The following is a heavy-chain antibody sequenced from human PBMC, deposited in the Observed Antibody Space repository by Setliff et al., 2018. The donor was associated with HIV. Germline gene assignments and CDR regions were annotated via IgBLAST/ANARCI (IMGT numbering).Heavy chain of an antibody. CDR3: ARLGSGWNWVTRIDY. D-gene: IGHD6-19*01. CDR2: IYYTGNT. J-gene: IGHJ4*02. Sequence: SETLSLTCNVSGASLGGSGFYWGWLRQPPGKGLQWIGSIYYTGNTYYNVSLTSRVTISMDTSENLFFLTVRSVTAADTGIYYCARLGSGWNWVTRIDYWGRGTLVTVSS. V-gene: IGHV4-39*02. CDR1: GASLGGSGFY.